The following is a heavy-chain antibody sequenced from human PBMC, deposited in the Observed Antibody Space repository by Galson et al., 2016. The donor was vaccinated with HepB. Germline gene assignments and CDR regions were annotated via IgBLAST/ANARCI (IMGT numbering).Heavy chain of an antibody. D-gene: IGHD2/OR15-2a*01. Sequence: SLRLSCAVSGFTFSNAWMSWVRQAPGKGLERIGRVRSKTDGGTTDIGTPVKGRFTISRDDSKNTLYLQMKGLKTEDTAVYYCATDYGSAMLSFFDYWGQGTLVTVTS. CDR1: GFTFSNAW. CDR2: VRSKTDGGTT. J-gene: IGHJ4*02. CDR3: ATDYGSAMLSFFDY. V-gene: IGHV3-15*01.